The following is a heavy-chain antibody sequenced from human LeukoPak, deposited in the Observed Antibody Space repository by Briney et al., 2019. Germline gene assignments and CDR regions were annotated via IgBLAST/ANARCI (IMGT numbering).Heavy chain of an antibody. J-gene: IGHJ4*02. CDR1: GFTFSSFA. CDR2: ISNSGGST. CDR3: AKGSNYYESSAVLGRVY. V-gene: IGHV3-23*01. D-gene: IGHD3-22*01. Sequence: GRSLRLSCAASGFTFSSFAMSWVRQAPGKGLEWVSVISNSGGSTSYADSVKGRFTISRDNSKNTLYLQMNSLRAEDTAVYYCAKGSNYYESSAVLGRVYWGQGTLVTVSS.